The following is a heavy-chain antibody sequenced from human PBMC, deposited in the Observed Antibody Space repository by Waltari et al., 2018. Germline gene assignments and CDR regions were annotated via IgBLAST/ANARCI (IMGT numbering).Heavy chain of an antibody. J-gene: IGHJ4*02. CDR2: ISYDGSHK. D-gene: IGHD6-13*01. Sequence: QVQLVESGGGVVQPVRSLRLSCAASGFPFSSYGMLWIRQAPGKGLEWVAVISYDGSHKYYADSLKGRFTISRDNSKNTLYLQMNSLRAEDTAVYYCTKDQQVVFGYWGQGTLVTVSS. CDR3: TKDQQVVFGY. V-gene: IGHV3-30*18. CDR1: GFPFSSYG.